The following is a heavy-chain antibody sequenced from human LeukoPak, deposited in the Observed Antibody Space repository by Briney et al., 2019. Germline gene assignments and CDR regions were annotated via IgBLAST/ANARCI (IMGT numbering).Heavy chain of an antibody. J-gene: IGHJ4*02. CDR2: IFYSGSA. V-gene: IGHV4/OR15-8*01. CDR3: ARNDYDSSGYYPTPYYFDY. CDR1: GRSISSSTW. D-gene: IGHD3-22*01. Sequence: SETLSLTCAVSGRSISSSTWWTWVRQPPGKGLEWIGEIFYSGSANSNPSLKSRLTLSVDESKHEFSLKLTSVTAADTAVYYCARNDYDSSGYYPTPYYFDYWGQGTLVTVSS.